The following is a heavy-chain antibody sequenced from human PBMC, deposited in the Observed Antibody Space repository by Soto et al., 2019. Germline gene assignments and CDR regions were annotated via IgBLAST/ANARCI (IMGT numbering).Heavy chain of an antibody. J-gene: IGHJ4*02. CDR1: GFTFVKFG. CDR3: VRGWLNHYFDY. D-gene: IGHD3-22*01. Sequence: QVQLVESGGGVVQPGWSLRLSCAASGFTFVKFGMHWVRQAPGKGLEWVAVVSHDGTKKQYADSVKGRFTISRDNSKNTGYMQMNSPRVEDAAVYYCVRGWLNHYFDYWGQGALVTVSS. CDR2: VSHDGTKK. V-gene: IGHV3-30-3*01.